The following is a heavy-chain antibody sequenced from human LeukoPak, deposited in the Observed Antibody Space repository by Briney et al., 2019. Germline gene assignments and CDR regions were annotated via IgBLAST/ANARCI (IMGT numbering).Heavy chain of an antibody. Sequence: SETLSLTCTVSGGSISSGSYYWSWIRQPAGKGLEWIGRIYTSASTNYNPSLKSRVTISVDTSKNQFSLKLSSVTAADTAVYYCARGKYYYDSSGYYRPMDVWGKGTTVTVSS. CDR1: GGSISSGSYY. CDR3: ARGKYYYDSSGYYRPMDV. D-gene: IGHD3-22*01. CDR2: IYTSAST. J-gene: IGHJ6*03. V-gene: IGHV4-61*02.